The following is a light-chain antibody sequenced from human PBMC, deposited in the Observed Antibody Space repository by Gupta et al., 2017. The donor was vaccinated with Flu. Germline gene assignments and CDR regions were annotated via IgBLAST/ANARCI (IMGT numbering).Light chain of an antibody. Sequence: SITTSCTGTSSDVGGYNYVSWYQQHPGKAPKLMIYEVNNRPSGVSNRFSGSKSGNTASLTISGLQAEDEGDYYCSSYTSRSTLVFGAGTRVTVL. J-gene: IGLJ3*02. V-gene: IGLV2-14*01. CDR3: SSYTSRSTLV. CDR2: EVN. CDR1: SSDVGGYNY.